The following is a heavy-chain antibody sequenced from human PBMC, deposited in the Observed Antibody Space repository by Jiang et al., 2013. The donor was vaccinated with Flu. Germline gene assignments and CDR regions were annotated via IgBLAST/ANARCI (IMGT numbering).Heavy chain of an antibody. V-gene: IGHV1-46*01. Sequence: EVKKPGASVKVSCKTSGYTFTRYYVHWVRQVPGQGLEWMGIIDPNGGSTNYAQKFQGRVTVTSDTSTSTAYMELSSLRADDTAVYYCARAPRNYDGYYYGMDVWGQGTTVTVSS. J-gene: IGHJ6*02. CDR1: GYTFTRYY. D-gene: IGHD3-3*01. CDR2: IDPNGGST. CDR3: ARAPRNYDGYYYGMDV.